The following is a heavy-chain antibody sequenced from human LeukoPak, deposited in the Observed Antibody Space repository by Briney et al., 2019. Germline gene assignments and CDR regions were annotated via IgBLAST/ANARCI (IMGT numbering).Heavy chain of an antibody. CDR1: GYTFTSYY. J-gene: IGHJ3*02. D-gene: IGHD6-19*01. V-gene: IGHV1-46*01. CDR2: INPSGGST. Sequence: ASVKVSCKASGYTFTSYYMHWVRQAPGQGLEWMGIINPSGGSTSYAQKFQGRVTMARDTSTSTVYFNLSSLRSDDTAVYYCARDNSGWAFDIWGQGTMVTVSS. CDR3: ARDNSGWAFDI.